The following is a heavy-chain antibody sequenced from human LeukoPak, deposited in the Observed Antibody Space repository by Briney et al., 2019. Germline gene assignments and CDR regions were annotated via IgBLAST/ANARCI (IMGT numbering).Heavy chain of an antibody. V-gene: IGHV1-2*02. CDR1: GYTLTGYY. CDR3: AKGGFDYTFLDE. Sequence: ASVKVSCKASGYTLTGYYMHWVRQAPGQGLEWMGWINPNSGDTNFAQKFQGRVTMTRDTSVNTAYMELSRLRSDDTAVYFCAKGGFDYTFLDEWGQGTLVTVSS. D-gene: IGHD5-12*01. J-gene: IGHJ4*02. CDR2: INPNSGDT.